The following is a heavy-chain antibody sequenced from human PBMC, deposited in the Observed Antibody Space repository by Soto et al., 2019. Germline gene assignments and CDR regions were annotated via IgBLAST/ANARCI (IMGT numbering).Heavy chain of an antibody. V-gene: IGHV3-9*01. Sequence: EVQLVESGGGLVQPGRSLRLSCAASGFTFDDYAMHWVRQAPGKGLEWVSGISWNSGSIGYADSVKGRFTISRDNAKNPLYLQMNSLRAEDTALYYCAKAAGYSSSWYYFDYWGQGTLVTVSS. CDR1: GFTFDDYA. D-gene: IGHD6-13*01. CDR3: AKAAGYSSSWYYFDY. J-gene: IGHJ4*02. CDR2: ISWNSGSI.